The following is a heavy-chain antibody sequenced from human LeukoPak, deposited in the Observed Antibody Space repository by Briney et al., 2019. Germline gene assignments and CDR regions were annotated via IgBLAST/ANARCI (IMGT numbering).Heavy chain of an antibody. Sequence: PSETLSLTCAVSGGFISSTNYYWAWIRQPPGKGLEWIGSMYHSGSSYYNPSLKSRITISVDTSKNQFSLKLSSVTAADTAVYYCAKVGAYGDYARHDYWGQGTLVTVSS. V-gene: IGHV4-39*07. CDR3: AKVGAYGDYARHDY. D-gene: IGHD4-17*01. CDR2: MYHSGSS. CDR1: GGFISSTNYY. J-gene: IGHJ4*02.